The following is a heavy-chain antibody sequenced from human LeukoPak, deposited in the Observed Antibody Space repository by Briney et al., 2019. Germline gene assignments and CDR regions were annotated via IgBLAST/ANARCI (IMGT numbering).Heavy chain of an antibody. CDR1: GGSISSYY. Sequence: SETLSLTCTVSGGSISSYYWSWIRQPPGKGLEWIGYIYYSGSTNYNPSLKSRVTISVDTSKNQFSLKLSSVTAADTAVYYCASGRAAAGPWYFDYWGQGTLVTVSS. J-gene: IGHJ4*02. D-gene: IGHD6-13*01. V-gene: IGHV4-59*01. CDR3: ASGRAAAGPWYFDY. CDR2: IYYSGST.